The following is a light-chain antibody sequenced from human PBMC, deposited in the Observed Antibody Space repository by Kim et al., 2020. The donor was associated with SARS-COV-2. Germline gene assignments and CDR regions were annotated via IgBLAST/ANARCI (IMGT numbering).Light chain of an antibody. CDR3: LAWDSSTASYV. CDR1: KLGDKY. Sequence: PGQTASITCSGDKLGDKYTAWYQQKPGQSPVLVLYQNRKRPSGIPERFSGSNSGNTATLTISGTQAMDEADYYCLAWDSSTASYVFGTGTKVTVL. CDR2: QNR. V-gene: IGLV3-1*01. J-gene: IGLJ1*01.